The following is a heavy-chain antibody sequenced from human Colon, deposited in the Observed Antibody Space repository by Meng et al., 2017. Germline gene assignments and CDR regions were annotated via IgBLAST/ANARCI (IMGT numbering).Heavy chain of an antibody. D-gene: IGHD7-27*01. CDR3: ARDNWGSLDY. CDR2: GST. CDR1: GASVSDTNYA. V-gene: IGHV4-61*01. J-gene: IGHJ4*02. Sequence: QGRLQESGPGLVRPSETLSLTCTVSGASVSDTNYAWSWIRQPPGKGLEWIGYGSTNHNPSLKSRVTISVDTSKNQFSLTLNSVTAADTAVYYCARDNWGSLDYWGQGTLVTVSS.